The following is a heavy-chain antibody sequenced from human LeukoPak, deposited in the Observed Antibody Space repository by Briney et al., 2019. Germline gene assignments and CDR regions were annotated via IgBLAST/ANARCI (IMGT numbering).Heavy chain of an antibody. CDR2: IKQDGSEK. D-gene: IGHD3-3*01. CDR1: GFTFSNYW. V-gene: IGHV3-7*01. J-gene: IGHJ4*02. Sequence: GGSLRLSCAASGFTFSNYWMNWVRQAPGKGLEWVANIKQDGSEKYYVDSVKGRFTISRDNAKNSLYLQMNSLRAEDTAVYYCARDSSAYYWGQGTLVTVSS. CDR3: ARDSSAYY.